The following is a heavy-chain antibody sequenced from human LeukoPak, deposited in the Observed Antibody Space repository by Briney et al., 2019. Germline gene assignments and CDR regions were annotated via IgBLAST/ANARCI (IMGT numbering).Heavy chain of an antibody. V-gene: IGHV1-8*01. CDR2: MNPNSGNT. Sequence: ASVKVSCKASGYTFTSYDINWVRQATGQGLEWMGWMNPNSGNTGYAQKFQGRVTMTRSTSISTAYMELSSLRFEDTAVYYCTRSVRNGHIDYWGQGTLVTVSS. D-gene: IGHD2-21*01. J-gene: IGHJ4*02. CDR3: TRSVRNGHIDY. CDR1: GYTFTSYD.